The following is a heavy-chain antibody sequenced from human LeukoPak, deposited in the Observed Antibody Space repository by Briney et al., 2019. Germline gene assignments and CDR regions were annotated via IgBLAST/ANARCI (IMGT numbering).Heavy chain of an antibody. J-gene: IGHJ5*02. D-gene: IGHD1-14*01. CDR2: IYYSGST. V-gene: IGHV4-31*03. CDR1: GGFISSGGYY. Sequence: SQTLSLTCTVSGGFISSGGYYWSWIRQHPGKGLEWIGYIYYSGSTYYNPSLKSRVTISVDTSKNQFSLKLSSVTAADTAVYYCARTRMSRWFDPWGQGTLVTVSS. CDR3: ARTRMSRWFDP.